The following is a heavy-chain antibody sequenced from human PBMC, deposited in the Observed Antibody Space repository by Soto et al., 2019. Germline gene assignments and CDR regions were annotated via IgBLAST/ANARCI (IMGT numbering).Heavy chain of an antibody. CDR2: ISAYNGNT. CDR1: GYTFTSYG. Sequence: QVQLVQSGAEVKKPGASVKVSCKASGYTFTSYGISWVRQAPGQGLEWMGWISAYNGNTKYAQKLQGRVTMTTGTPPSLAYMQLRSLRSDDTAVYFCARDLGQQLLDYWGQGPLVTVSS. V-gene: IGHV1-18*01. CDR3: ARDLGQQLLDY. J-gene: IGHJ4*02. D-gene: IGHD6-13*01.